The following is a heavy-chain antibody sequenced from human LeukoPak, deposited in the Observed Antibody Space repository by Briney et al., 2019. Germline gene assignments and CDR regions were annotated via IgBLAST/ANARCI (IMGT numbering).Heavy chain of an antibody. Sequence: GGSLRLSCAASGFTFSSYEMNWVRQAPGKGLEWVSYISSSGSTIYYADSVKGRFTISRDNAKNSLYLQMYSLRAEDMALYYCAKGHEELLSGWFDPWGQGTLVTVSS. CDR2: ISSSGSTI. V-gene: IGHV3-48*03. J-gene: IGHJ5*02. D-gene: IGHD2-15*01. CDR1: GFTFSSYE. CDR3: AKGHEELLSGWFDP.